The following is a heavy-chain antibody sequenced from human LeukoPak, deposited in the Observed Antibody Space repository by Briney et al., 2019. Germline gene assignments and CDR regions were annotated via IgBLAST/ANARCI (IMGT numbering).Heavy chain of an antibody. D-gene: IGHD3-3*01. CDR2: INPNSGGT. Sequence: GASVKVSCKASGYTFTGYYMHWVRQAPGQGLEWMGWINPNSGGTNYAQEFQGRVTMTRDTSISTAYMELSRLRSDDTAVYYCARARYDFPTSYYYGMDVWGQGTTVTVSS. CDR3: ARARYDFPTSYYYGMDV. V-gene: IGHV1-2*02. J-gene: IGHJ6*02. CDR1: GYTFTGYY.